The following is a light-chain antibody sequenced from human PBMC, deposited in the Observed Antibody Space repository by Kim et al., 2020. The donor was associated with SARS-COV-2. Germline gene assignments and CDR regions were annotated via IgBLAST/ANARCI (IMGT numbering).Light chain of an antibody. Sequence: ATINCKSSQSVLYNTNNKNYLAWFQQKPGQPPKLLIYWASTRESGVPDRFSGSGSGTDFTLTISSVQAEDVAVYYCQQYDSTPLTFGGGTKVDIK. CDR3: QQYDSTPLT. CDR1: QSVLYNTNNKNY. J-gene: IGKJ4*01. V-gene: IGKV4-1*01. CDR2: WAS.